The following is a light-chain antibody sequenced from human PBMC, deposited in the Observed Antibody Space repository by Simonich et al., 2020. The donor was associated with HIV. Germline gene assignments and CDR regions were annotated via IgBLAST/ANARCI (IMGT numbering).Light chain of an antibody. CDR1: SSDVGGYNF. Sequence: QSALTQPASVSGSPGQSITISCTGTSSDVGGYNFVSWYQQYPGNAPKVMIYDFPPRSSGVSTRFSGSKSGNTASLTISGLLAEDEADYYCSSYTTNSTLVFGGGTKLTVL. J-gene: IGLJ3*02. CDR2: DFP. CDR3: SSYTTNSTLV. V-gene: IGLV2-14*03.